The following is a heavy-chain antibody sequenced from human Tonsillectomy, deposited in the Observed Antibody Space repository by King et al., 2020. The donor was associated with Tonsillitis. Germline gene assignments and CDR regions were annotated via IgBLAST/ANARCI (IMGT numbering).Heavy chain of an antibody. V-gene: IGHV3-48*03. CDR2: ISSIGSTI. CDR3: ARDPYSSIDYYYYYYYMDV. CDR1: GFTFSSYE. J-gene: IGHJ6*03. D-gene: IGHD6-13*01. Sequence: VQLVESGGGLVQPGGSLRLSCAASGFTFSSYEMNWVRQAPGKGLEWGSYISSIGSTIYYADSVKGRFTISRDNAKNSLYLQMNSLRAEDTAVYYCARDPYSSIDYYYYYYYMDVWGKGTTVTVSS.